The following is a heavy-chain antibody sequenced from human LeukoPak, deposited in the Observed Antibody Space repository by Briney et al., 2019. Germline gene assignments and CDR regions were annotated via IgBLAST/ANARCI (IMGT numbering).Heavy chain of an antibody. CDR2: IYTSGST. CDR1: GGSISSYY. J-gene: IGHJ4*02. D-gene: IGHD2-15*01. Sequence: SETLSLTCTVSGGSISSYYWSWIRQPAGKGLEWIGRIYTSGSTYYNPSLKSRVTISVDTSKNQFSLKLSSVTAADTAVYYCARVESPYCSGGSCRPYYFDYWGQGTLVTVSS. V-gene: IGHV4-4*07. CDR3: ARVESPYCSGGSCRPYYFDY.